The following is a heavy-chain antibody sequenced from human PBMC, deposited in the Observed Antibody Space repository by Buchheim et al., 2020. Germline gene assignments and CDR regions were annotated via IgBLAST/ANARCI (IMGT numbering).Heavy chain of an antibody. D-gene: IGHD2-8*01. V-gene: IGHV3-30*18. J-gene: IGHJ6*02. Sequence: VQLLESGGGLVQPGGSLRLSCAASGFTFSSYGMHWVRQAPGKGLEWVAVISYDGSNKYYADSVKGRFTISRDNSKNTLYLQMNSLRAEDTAVYYCAKELEIMVFNYYYYGMDVWGQGTT. CDR3: AKELEIMVFNYYYYGMDV. CDR1: GFTFSSYG. CDR2: ISYDGSNK.